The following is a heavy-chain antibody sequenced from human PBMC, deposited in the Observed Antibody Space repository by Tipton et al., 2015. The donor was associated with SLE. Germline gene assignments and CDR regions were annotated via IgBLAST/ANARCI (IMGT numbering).Heavy chain of an antibody. D-gene: IGHD3-16*01. CDR2: ISDLGTT. V-gene: IGHV4-59*11. CDR1: GGYISGHY. CDR3: ARDRPFYDAFFDI. Sequence: TLSLTCIVSGGYISGHYWSWFRQPPEKGLEWIGYISDLGTTNYNPSLKSRVTISVDTSKNQFSLKLTSVTAADTAVYYCARDRPFYDAFFDIWGQGTMVTVSS. J-gene: IGHJ3*02.